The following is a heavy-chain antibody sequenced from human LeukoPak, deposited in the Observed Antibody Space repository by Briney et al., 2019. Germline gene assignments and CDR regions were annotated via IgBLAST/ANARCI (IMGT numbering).Heavy chain of an antibody. D-gene: IGHD3-10*01. J-gene: IGHJ3*02. V-gene: IGHV1-18*01. CDR1: GYTFTSYG. CDR2: ISAYNGNT. CDR3: ARDRVLLWFGEFSPRASDI. Sequence: ASVKVSCKASGYTFTSYGISWVRQAPGQGLEWMGWISAYNGNTNYAQKLQGRVTMTTDTSTSTAYMELRSLRSDDTAVYYCARDRVLLWFGEFSPRASDIWGQGTMVTVSS.